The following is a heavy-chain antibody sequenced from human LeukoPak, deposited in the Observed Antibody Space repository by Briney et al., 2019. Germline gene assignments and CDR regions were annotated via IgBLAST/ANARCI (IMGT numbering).Heavy chain of an antibody. CDR3: AKDSSGWVYFEY. D-gene: IGHD6-19*01. CDR1: GFTFSSYE. V-gene: IGHV3-48*03. Sequence: PGGSLRLSCAASGFTFSSYEMNWVRQVPGKGLDCVSYINSSGGTINYAEPVKGRFTISRDNAKNSLYLQMTSLRAEDTAVYYCAKDSSGWVYFEYWGQGTLVTVSS. CDR2: INSSGGTI. J-gene: IGHJ4*02.